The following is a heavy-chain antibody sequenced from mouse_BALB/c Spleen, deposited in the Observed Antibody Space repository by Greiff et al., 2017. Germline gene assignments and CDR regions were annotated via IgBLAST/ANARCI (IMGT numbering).Heavy chain of an antibody. CDR2: IDPYNSDT. Sequence: VQLQQSGPELVRPGASVKMSCKASGYTFTNYWMHWVKQRPGQGLEWIGWIDPYNSDTRLNQKFKDKATLNVDKSSNTAYMQLSSLTSEDSAVYYYARGVEYARDYWGQGTSVTVSS. CDR3: ARGVEYARDY. CDR1: GYTFTNYW. J-gene: IGHJ4*01. D-gene: IGHD1-1*01. V-gene: IGHV1-69*02.